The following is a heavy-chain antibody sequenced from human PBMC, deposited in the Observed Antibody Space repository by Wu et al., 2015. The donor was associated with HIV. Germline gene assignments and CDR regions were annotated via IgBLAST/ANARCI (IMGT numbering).Heavy chain of an antibody. D-gene: IGHD6-13*01. J-gene: IGHJ6*03. Sequence: QVQLVQSGAEVKKPGASVKVSCKASGYTFTGYYMHWVRQAPGQGLEWMGWINPNSGGTNYAQKFQGRVTMTRDTSISTAYMELSRLRSDDTAVYYCARHQAAAGYYYYYMDVWGKGTTVTVSS. V-gene: IGHV1-2*02. CDR2: INPNSGGT. CDR1: GYTFTGYY. CDR3: ARHQAAAGYYYYYMDV.